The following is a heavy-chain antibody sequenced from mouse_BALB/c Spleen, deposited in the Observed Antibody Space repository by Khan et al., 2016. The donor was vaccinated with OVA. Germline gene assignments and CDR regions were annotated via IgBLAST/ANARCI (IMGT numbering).Heavy chain of an antibody. Sequence: VQLQESGPGLVAPSQSLSITCTVSGFSLTGYGVNWVRQPPGKGLAGLGRIWGDGGTDYNSALKSRLSITKDNSKSQVFLKMNSLQTDDTARYYCARAYYANYREAMDYWGQGNSVTVSS. D-gene: IGHD2-10*01. CDR2: IWGDGGT. CDR1: GFSLTGYG. J-gene: IGHJ4*01. V-gene: IGHV2-6-7*01. CDR3: ARAYYANYREAMDY.